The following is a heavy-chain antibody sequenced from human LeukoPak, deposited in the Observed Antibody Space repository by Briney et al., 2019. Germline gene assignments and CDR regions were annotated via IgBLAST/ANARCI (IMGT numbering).Heavy chain of an antibody. V-gene: IGHV4-59*01. CDR3: ARALKPFYYDFWSGAFDI. CDR1: GGSISSYY. CDR2: IYYSGSI. Sequence: PSETLSLTCTVAGGSISSYYWSWIRQPPGKGLEWIGYIYYSGSINYNPSLKSRVTISVDTSNNHFSLKLSSVTAADTAVYYCARALKPFYYDFWSGAFDIWGQGTMVTVSS. J-gene: IGHJ3*02. D-gene: IGHD3-3*01.